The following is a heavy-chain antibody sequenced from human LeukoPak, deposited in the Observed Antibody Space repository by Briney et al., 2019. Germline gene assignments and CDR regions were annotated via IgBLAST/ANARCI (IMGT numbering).Heavy chain of an antibody. V-gene: IGHV6-1*01. CDR3: VRDLGTTGWHTFDY. Sequence: SQTLSLTCAVSGDSVSSKNGAWNWIRQSPSRGLEWLGRIYYRSKWYNDYAESMEGRMTISQDTSKNQYSLHLNSVTPDDTAVYYCVRDLGTTGWHTFDYWGQGTLVTVSS. D-gene: IGHD6-19*01. J-gene: IGHJ4*02. CDR1: GDSVSSKNGA. CDR2: IYYRSKWYN.